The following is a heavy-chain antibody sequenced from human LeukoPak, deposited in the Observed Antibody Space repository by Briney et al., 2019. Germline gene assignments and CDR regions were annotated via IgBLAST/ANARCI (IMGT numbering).Heavy chain of an antibody. D-gene: IGHD6-19*01. V-gene: IGHV3-23*01. J-gene: IGHJ4*01. Sequence: GGSLRLSCAASGFTFSNSAMSWVRQAPGKGPEWVSTLSGRGITTYYADSVKGRFTISRDNSKNTLYLQMNSLRAEDTAVYYCAKGIYSSGWSYFDYWGHGTLVTVSS. CDR1: GFTFSNSA. CDR3: AKGIYSSGWSYFDY. CDR2: LSGRGITT.